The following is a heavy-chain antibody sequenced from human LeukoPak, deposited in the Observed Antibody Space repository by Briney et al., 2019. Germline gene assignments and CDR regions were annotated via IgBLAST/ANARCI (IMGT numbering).Heavy chain of an antibody. CDR2: ISGGSSYI. CDR3: ARDLLFRGSGSYYSAFDI. CDR1: GFYFSKYT. J-gene: IGHJ3*02. Sequence: GGSLRLSCVASGFYFSKYTIDWLRQAPGKGLEWVSSISGGSSYIYYGDSVKGRFTISRDNDKTSIYLQMNSLRAEDTAVYFCARDLLFRGSGSYYSAFDIWGQGTMVTVSS. V-gene: IGHV3-21*01. D-gene: IGHD3-10*01.